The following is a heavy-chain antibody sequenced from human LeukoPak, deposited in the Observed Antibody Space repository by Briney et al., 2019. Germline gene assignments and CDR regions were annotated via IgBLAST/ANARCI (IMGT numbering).Heavy chain of an antibody. V-gene: IGHV1-3*01. J-gene: IGHJ4*02. CDR2: INAGNGNT. CDR1: GYTFTSYA. Sequence: ASVKVSCKASGYTFTSYAMHWVRQAPGQRLEWMGWINAGNGNTKYSQKLQGRVTITRDTSASTAYMELSSLRSEDTAVYYCARGPVSYCSGGSCHRGFGYYFDYWGQGTLVTVSS. D-gene: IGHD2-15*01. CDR3: ARGPVSYCSGGSCHRGFGYYFDY.